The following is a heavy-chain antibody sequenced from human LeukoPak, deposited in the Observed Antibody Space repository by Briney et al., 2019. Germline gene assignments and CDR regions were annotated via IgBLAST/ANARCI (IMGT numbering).Heavy chain of an antibody. CDR3: AGLTVVTHAFDI. V-gene: IGHV4-59*01. Sequence: SETLSLTCTVSGGSISSYYWSWIRQPPGKGLEWIGYIYYSGSTNYNPSLKSRVTISVDTSKNQFSLKLSSVTAADTAVYYCAGLTVVTHAFDIWGQGTMVTVSS. D-gene: IGHD4-23*01. CDR2: IYYSGST. J-gene: IGHJ3*02. CDR1: GGSISSYY.